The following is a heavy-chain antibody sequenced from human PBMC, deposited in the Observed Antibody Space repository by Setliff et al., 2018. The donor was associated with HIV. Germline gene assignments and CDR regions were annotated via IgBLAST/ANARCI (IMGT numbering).Heavy chain of an antibody. CDR1: GDSISTDY. CDR3: AGHSPSDY. CDR2: IYNSAST. Sequence: SETLSLTCTVSGDSISTDYWTWIRQPPGKGLEWIGYIYNSASTSYNPSLKSRVTISVDTSKNQFSLKLSSVTAADTAAYYCAGHSPSDYWGQGTLVTVSS. V-gene: IGHV4-59*08. J-gene: IGHJ4*02.